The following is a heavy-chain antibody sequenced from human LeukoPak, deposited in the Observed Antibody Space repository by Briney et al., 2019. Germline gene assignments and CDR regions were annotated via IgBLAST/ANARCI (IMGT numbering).Heavy chain of an antibody. CDR3: ATDRGWRTSGYYLYYFEY. J-gene: IGHJ4*02. CDR1: GLTFSNYW. V-gene: IGHV3-7*01. D-gene: IGHD3-3*01. Sequence: GGSLRLSCAASGLTFSNYWMDWVRQAPGKGLEWVANIKQDGSEKNYVDSVKGRFIISRDNAKNSLYLQMSSLRAEDTAVYYCATDRGWRTSGYYLYYFEYWGQGTLVTFSS. CDR2: IKQDGSEK.